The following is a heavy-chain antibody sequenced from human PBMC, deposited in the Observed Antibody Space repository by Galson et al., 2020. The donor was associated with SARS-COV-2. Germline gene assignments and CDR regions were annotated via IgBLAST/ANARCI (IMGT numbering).Heavy chain of an antibody. CDR3: ARDGSYYYGSGTSLQDAMDV. CDR2: IWYDGSNK. V-gene: IGHV3-33*01. D-gene: IGHD3-10*01. J-gene: IGHJ6*02. Sequence: GESLKISSASSGFTFSSYVMHWVRQAPGKVLEWVAVIWYDGSNKYYADSVKGRFTISRDNSKNTLYLQMNSLRAEDTAVYYCARDGSYYYGSGTSLQDAMDVWGQGTTVTVSS. CDR1: GFTFSSYV.